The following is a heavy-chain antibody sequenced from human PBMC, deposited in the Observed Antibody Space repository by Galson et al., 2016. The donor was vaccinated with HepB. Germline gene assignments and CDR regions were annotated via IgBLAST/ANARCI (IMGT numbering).Heavy chain of an antibody. CDR1: GFTVSSNH. CDR2: FYGGGTI. V-gene: IGHV3-53*01. CDR3: ARLRPEYNYAYDY. Sequence: SLRLFCAASGFTVSSNHMSWVRQAPGKGLEWVSVFYGGGTINYADSVKGRFTVSRENSENTLFLQMNSLRADDTAVYYCARLRPEYNYAYDYWGQGTLVTVSS. D-gene: IGHD5-18*01. J-gene: IGHJ4*02.